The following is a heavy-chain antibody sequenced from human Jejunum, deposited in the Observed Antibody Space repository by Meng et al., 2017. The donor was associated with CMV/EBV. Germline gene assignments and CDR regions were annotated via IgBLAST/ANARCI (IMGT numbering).Heavy chain of an antibody. Sequence: GFTFSDHYMDWVRQAPGKGLEWVGHIRNKANSYTTEYAASVQGRFTISRDDSKNSLYLQMNSLKIEDTAVYYCTKGPAWPYFFDSWGQGTEVTVSS. CDR3: TKGPAWPYFFDS. J-gene: IGHJ4*02. V-gene: IGHV3-72*01. CDR1: GFTFSDHY. D-gene: IGHD2/OR15-2a*01. CDR2: IRNKANSYTT.